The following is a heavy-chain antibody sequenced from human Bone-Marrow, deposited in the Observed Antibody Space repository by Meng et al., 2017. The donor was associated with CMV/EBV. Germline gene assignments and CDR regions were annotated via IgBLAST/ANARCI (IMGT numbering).Heavy chain of an antibody. Sequence: GGSLRLSCAASRFTFSSYDMHWVRQATGKGLEWVSAIGTAGDTYFPGSVKGRFTISRENAKNSLYLQMNSLRAGDTAVYYCARDKGYGMDAWGQGTTVTVSS. J-gene: IGHJ6*02. V-gene: IGHV3-13*01. CDR1: RFTFSSYD. CDR2: IGTAGDT. CDR3: ARDKGYGMDA.